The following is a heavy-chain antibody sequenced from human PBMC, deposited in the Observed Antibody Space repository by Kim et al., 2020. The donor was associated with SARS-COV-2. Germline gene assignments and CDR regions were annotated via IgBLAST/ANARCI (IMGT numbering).Heavy chain of an antibody. D-gene: IGHD2-2*01. V-gene: IGHV3-11*05. CDR2: ISGSATYT. Sequence: GGSLRLSCAASGFTFSDHYMHWMRQAPGKGLEWISYISGSATYTNYAESVKGRFTISRDNAKNSLFLQMNSLRADDTAVYYCAREEKSSPKTFDYWGQGTLVTVSS. CDR3: AREEKSSPKTFDY. CDR1: GFTFSDHY. J-gene: IGHJ4*02.